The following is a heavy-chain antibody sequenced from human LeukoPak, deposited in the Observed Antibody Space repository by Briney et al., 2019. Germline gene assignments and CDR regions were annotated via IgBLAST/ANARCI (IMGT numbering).Heavy chain of an antibody. CDR1: GFTFDDYG. Sequence: QPGGSLRLSCAASGFTFDDYGMNWVRQAPGKGLEWVSYISYSSSAIYYADSVKGRFTISRDNAKNSLYLRMNSLRDEDTAVYYCARDSYGSSGYYYVSDYWGQGTLVTVSS. J-gene: IGHJ4*02. CDR3: ARDSYGSSGYYYVSDY. V-gene: IGHV3-48*02. D-gene: IGHD3-22*01. CDR2: ISYSSSAI.